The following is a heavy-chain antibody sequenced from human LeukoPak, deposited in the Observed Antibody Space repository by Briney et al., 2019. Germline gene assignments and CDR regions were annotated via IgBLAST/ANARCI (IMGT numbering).Heavy chain of an antibody. J-gene: IGHJ4*02. CDR3: AKAERDAYNCNY. D-gene: IGHD5-24*01. CDR2: ISHTGGST. V-gene: IGHV3-23*01. CDR1: GFTFSDYG. Sequence: GGSLRLSCATSGFTFSDYGMNWVRQAPGKGLEWVSSISHTGGSTHYADSVKGRFTISRDNSKNTLSLQMNSLRAEDTALYYCAKAERDAYNCNYWGQGALVTVSS.